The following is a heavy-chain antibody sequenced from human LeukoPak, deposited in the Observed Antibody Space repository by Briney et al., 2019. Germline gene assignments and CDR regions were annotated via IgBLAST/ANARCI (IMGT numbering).Heavy chain of an antibody. J-gene: IGHJ4*02. D-gene: IGHD3-10*01. CDR1: GGSISSGGYY. CDR3: ARATELQGSYYTN. V-gene: IGHV4-31*03. CDR2: IYYSGST. Sequence: PLQTLSLTCTVSGGSISSGGYYWSWIRQHPGKGLEWIGYIYYSGSTYYNPSLKSRVTISVDTSKNQFSLKLSSVTAADTAVYYCARATELQGSYYTNWGQGTLVTVSS.